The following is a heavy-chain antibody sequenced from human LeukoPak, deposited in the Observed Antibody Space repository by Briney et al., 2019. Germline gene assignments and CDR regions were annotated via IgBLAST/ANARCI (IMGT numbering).Heavy chain of an antibody. V-gene: IGHV3-9*01. Sequence: AGRSLRLSCAASGFTFDDYAMHWVRQAPGKGLEWVSGISWNSGSIGYADSVKGRFTISRDNAKNSLYLQMSSLRAEDTALYYCAKDIRGYSSSSGWFDPWGQGTLVTVSS. CDR3: AKDIRGYSSSSGWFDP. CDR1: GFTFDDYA. CDR2: ISWNSGSI. D-gene: IGHD6-6*01. J-gene: IGHJ5*02.